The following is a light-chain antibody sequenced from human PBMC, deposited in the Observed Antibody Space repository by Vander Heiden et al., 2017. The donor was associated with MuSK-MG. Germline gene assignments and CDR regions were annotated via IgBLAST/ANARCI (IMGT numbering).Light chain of an antibody. J-gene: IGKJ1*01. Sequence: DIQMTPPPSSLSASVAARVTITCRASQGISIYLAWYQQKPGKVPKLLIYAASTLQSGGPSRCSGSRSGTEVTLTISSLQPEDVATYYCQQYTKATQKFGQGTKVEIK. CDR1: QGISIY. CDR2: AAS. V-gene: IGKV1-27*01. CDR3: QQYTKATQK.